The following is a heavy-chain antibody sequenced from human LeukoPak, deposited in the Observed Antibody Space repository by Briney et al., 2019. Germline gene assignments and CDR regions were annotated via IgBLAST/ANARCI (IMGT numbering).Heavy chain of an antibody. D-gene: IGHD4-17*01. CDR2: IWSDGNNK. V-gene: IGHV3-33*01. J-gene: IGHJ4*02. Sequence: GGSLRLSCAASGFTFSIYGMHWVRQAPGKGLEWVAIIWSDGNNKYYADSVKGRFTISRDNSKSTLFLQMNSLRAEDTAVYYCARASTTVPNLLDYWGQGTLVTVSS. CDR3: ARASTTVPNLLDY. CDR1: GFTFSIYG.